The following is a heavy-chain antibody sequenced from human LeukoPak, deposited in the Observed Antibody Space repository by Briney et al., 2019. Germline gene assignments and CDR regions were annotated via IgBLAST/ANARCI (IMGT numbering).Heavy chain of an antibody. CDR3: ARGTMVRGGVGAFDI. J-gene: IGHJ3*02. Sequence: SETLSLTCAVSGGSISSGGYSWSWIRQPPGKGLEWIGYIYHSGSTYYNPSLKSRVTISVDRSKNQFSLKLSSVTAADTAVYYCARGTMVRGGVGAFDIWGQGTMVTVSS. V-gene: IGHV4-30-2*01. D-gene: IGHD3-10*01. CDR1: GGSISSGGYS. CDR2: IYHSGST.